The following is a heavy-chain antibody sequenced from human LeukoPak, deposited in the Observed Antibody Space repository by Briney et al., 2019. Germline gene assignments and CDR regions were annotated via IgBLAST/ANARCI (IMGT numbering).Heavy chain of an antibody. Sequence: PGGSLRLSCAASGFTFSSYAMSWVRQAPGKGLEWVSAISGSGGSTYYADSVKGRFTISRDNSKNTLYLQMNSLRAEDTAVYYCAKLGGYSSSWSYYYYYMDVWGKGTTVTVSS. CDR3: AKLGGYSSSWSYYYYYMDV. CDR2: ISGSGGST. J-gene: IGHJ6*03. D-gene: IGHD6-13*01. CDR1: GFTFSSYA. V-gene: IGHV3-23*01.